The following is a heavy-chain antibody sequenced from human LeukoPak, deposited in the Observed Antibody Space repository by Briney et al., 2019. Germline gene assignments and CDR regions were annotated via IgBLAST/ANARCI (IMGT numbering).Heavy chain of an antibody. J-gene: IGHJ5*02. CDR1: GYSINFGHL. D-gene: IGHD3-22*01. CDR2: INHIGRT. CDR3: ARESSAVAHTMMRDWLDP. Sequence: SETLSLTCDVSGYSINFGHLWGWIRQPPGKGLEWIASINHIGRTYYTPSLKSRVTISVDTLKNQFSLKVTSVTAEDTAMYFCARESSAVAHTMMRDWLDPWGQGTLVTVSS. V-gene: IGHV4-38-2*02.